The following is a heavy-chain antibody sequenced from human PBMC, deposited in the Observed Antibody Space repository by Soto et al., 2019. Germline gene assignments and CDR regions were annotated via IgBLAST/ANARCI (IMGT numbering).Heavy chain of an antibody. V-gene: IGHV3-15*01. D-gene: IGHD2-15*01. Sequence: PGGSLRLSCAASGFTFSNAWMSWVRQAPGKGLEWVGRIKSKTDGGTTDYAAPVKGRFTISRDDSKNTLYLQMNSLKTEDTAVYYCTTDLRSGGSCYPLCYHSYSTDVWCKGPTVTLSS. CDR2: IKSKTDGGTT. CDR3: TTDLRSGGSCYPLCYHSYSTDV. CDR1: GFTFSNAW. J-gene: IGHJ6*03.